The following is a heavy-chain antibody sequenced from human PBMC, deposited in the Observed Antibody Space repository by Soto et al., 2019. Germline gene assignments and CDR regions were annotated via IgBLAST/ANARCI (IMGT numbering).Heavy chain of an antibody. CDR2: IYYSGST. CDR1: GGSISSYY. Sequence: PSETLSLTCTVSGGSISSYYWSWIRQPPGKGLEWIGYIYYSGSTNYNPSLKSRVTISVDTSKNQFSLKLSSVTAADTAVYYCARDYDFWSGQNLWGQGTLVTVSS. D-gene: IGHD3-3*01. CDR3: ARDYDFWSGQNL. V-gene: IGHV4-59*01. J-gene: IGHJ4*02.